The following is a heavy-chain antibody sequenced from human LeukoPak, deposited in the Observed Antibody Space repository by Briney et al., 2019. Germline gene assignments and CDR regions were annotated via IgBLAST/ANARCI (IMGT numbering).Heavy chain of an antibody. CDR2: IRSGSSEI. CDR3: ARDASRTMIRGVTPAY. D-gene: IGHD3-10*01. CDR1: GFTFSSYI. J-gene: IGHJ4*02. V-gene: IGHV3-21*01. Sequence: PGVSLRLSCAPSGFTFSSYIMNGVRQAPGKGLEWVSSIRSGSSEIYSAGSVKRRCTLCRENTQNSMYLQMNSLRAEDPAVYYCARDASRTMIRGVTPAYWGQGTLVTVSS.